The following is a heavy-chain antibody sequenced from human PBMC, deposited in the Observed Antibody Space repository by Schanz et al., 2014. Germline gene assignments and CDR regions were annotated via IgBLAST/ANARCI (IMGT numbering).Heavy chain of an antibody. CDR3: ARGGAYRSPSPVFYFDY. D-gene: IGHD6-6*01. CDR1: GGTFSSFI. V-gene: IGHV1-69*02. Sequence: QVQLVQSGAEVKKPGSSVKVSCKASGGTFSSFIISWVRQAPGQGLEWMGRIIPVLDITNYAQKFQGRVTITADKSTSTAYMELSSLRSEDTAVYYCARGGAYRSPSPVFYFDYWGQGTLVTVSS. J-gene: IGHJ4*02. CDR2: IIPVLDIT.